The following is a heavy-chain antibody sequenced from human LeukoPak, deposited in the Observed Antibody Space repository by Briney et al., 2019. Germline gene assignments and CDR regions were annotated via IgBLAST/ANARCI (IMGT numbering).Heavy chain of an antibody. J-gene: IGHJ4*02. CDR2: ISSRSSHT. CDR1: GFPFSSYA. CDR3: ARFSSGWYYFDY. V-gene: IGHV3-11*03. D-gene: IGHD6-19*01. Sequence: GGSLRLSCEASGFPFSSYAMTWVRQAPGRGLEWVSYISSRSSHTNYADSVKGRFTISRDNAKNSLYLQMNSLRAEDTAVYYCARFSSGWYYFDYWGQGTLVTVSS.